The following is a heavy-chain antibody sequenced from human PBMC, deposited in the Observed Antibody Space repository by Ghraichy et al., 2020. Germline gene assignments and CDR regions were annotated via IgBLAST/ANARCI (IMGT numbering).Heavy chain of an antibody. V-gene: IGHV1-18*01. D-gene: IGHD5-12*01. Sequence: ASAKVSCKASGYTFTSYGISWVRQAPGQGLEWMGWISAYNGNTNYAQKLQGRVTMTTDTSTSTAYMELRSLRSDDTAVYYCASSRGYSGYGTYYYYGMDVWGQGTTVTVSS. J-gene: IGHJ6*02. CDR1: GYTFTSYG. CDR2: ISAYNGNT. CDR3: ASSRGYSGYGTYYYYGMDV.